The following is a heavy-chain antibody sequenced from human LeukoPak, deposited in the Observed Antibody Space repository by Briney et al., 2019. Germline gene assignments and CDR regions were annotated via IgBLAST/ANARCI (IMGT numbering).Heavy chain of an antibody. D-gene: IGHD3-22*01. CDR3: ARDLLRDYYDSSAGV. J-gene: IGHJ4*02. V-gene: IGHV3-21*01. Sequence: TGGSLRLSCAASGFTFNTYSMNWVRQAPGKGLEWVSSISSTSSYIYYADSVKGRFTISRDNAKNTLYLQMNSLRAEDTAVYYCARDLLRDYYDSSAGVWGQGTLVTVSS. CDR1: GFTFNTYS. CDR2: ISSTSSYI.